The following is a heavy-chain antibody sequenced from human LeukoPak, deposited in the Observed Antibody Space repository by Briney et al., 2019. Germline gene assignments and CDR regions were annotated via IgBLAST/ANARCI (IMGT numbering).Heavy chain of an antibody. Sequence: PGGSLRLSCAASGFTFSSYAMSWVRQPPGKGLEWIGEINHSGSTNYNPSLKSRVTISVDTSKNQFSLKLSSVTAADTAVYYCARGFTYYYGSGSYYNNWGQGTLVTVSS. V-gene: IGHV4-34*01. J-gene: IGHJ4*02. CDR1: GFTFSSYA. CDR3: ARGFTYYYGSGSYYNN. D-gene: IGHD3-10*01. CDR2: INHSGST.